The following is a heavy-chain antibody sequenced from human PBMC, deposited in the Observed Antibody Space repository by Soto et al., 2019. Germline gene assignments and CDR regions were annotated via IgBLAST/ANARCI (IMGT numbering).Heavy chain of an antibody. Sequence: ASVKVSCKASGYTFNTYRITWVRQAPGQGLEWMGWINPYNGNTKFAQKLQDRVTMTTATSTSTAYMELASLRSDDTAVYYCARGCIAVTTHLCYWGQGTLVTVSS. CDR1: GYTFNTYR. CDR3: ARGCIAVTTHLCY. CDR2: INPYNGNT. D-gene: IGHD4-17*01. J-gene: IGHJ4*02. V-gene: IGHV1-18*01.